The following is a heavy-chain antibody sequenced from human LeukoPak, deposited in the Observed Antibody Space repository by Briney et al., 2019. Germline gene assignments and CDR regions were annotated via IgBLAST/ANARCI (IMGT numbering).Heavy chain of an antibody. CDR1: GFDFSSNW. Sequence: GSLRLSCAASGFDFSSNWMHWVRHAPGQGLVWVSRIKGDGISTNYADSVKGRFTISRDIAKNTPYLQMNSLRAEDTGVYYCAKDDYGMDVWGQGTTVTVSS. CDR3: AKDDYGMDV. J-gene: IGHJ6*02. V-gene: IGHV3-74*01. CDR2: IKGDGIST.